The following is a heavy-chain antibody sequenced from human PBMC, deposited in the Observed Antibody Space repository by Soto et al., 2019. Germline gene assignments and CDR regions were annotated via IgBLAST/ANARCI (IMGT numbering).Heavy chain of an antibody. CDR1: GGSFSGYY. Sequence: SETLSLTCAVYGGSFSGYYWSWIRQPPGKGLEWIGEINHSGSTNYNPSLKSRVTISVDTSKNQFSLKLSSVTAADTAVYYCARGYSSSFPPYFDYWGQGTLVTV. CDR2: INHSGST. CDR3: ARGYSSSFPPYFDY. V-gene: IGHV4-34*01. D-gene: IGHD6-6*01. J-gene: IGHJ4*02.